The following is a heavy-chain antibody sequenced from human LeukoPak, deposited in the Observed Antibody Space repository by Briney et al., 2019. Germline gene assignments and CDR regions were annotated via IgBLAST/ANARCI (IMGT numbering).Heavy chain of an antibody. CDR2: IKLDGGEK. D-gene: IGHD4-17*01. J-gene: IGHJ4*02. Sequence: QPGGSLRLSCAASGFTFSNYWMTWVRQAPGKGLEWVANIKLDGGEKYYVDSVKGRFTISRDNSKNTLYLQMNSLRAEDTAVYYCAPPPAYGDYGKEESWGQGTLVTVSS. V-gene: IGHV3-7*01. CDR1: GFTFSNYW. CDR3: APPPAYGDYGKEES.